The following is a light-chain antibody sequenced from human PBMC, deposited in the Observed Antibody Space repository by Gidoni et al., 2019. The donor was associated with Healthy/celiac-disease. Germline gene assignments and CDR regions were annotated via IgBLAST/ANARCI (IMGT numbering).Light chain of an antibody. V-gene: IGKV4-1*01. J-gene: IGKJ4*01. CDR2: WAS. Sequence: DIVMTQSPDPLAVSLGERATINCKSSQRVLYSSNNKNYLAWYQQKPGQPPKLLIYWASTRESGVPDRFSGSGSGTDFTLTISSLQAEDVAVYYCQQYYSTPLTFGGGTKVEIK. CDR1: QRVLYSSNNKNY. CDR3: QQYYSTPLT.